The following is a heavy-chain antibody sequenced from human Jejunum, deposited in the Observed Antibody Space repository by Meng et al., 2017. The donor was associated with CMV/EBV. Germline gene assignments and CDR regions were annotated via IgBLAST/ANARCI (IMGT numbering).Heavy chain of an antibody. Sequence: VAGGSVTTNTYYSNWIRQPPGEGLEWIGYIHHSGSTTQNPSLDSRVTMSVDASKNQISLRLRSVTAADTAIYYCARWGVVDAFDIWGQGTMVTVSS. CDR2: IHHSGST. J-gene: IGHJ3*02. CDR3: ARWGVVDAFDI. V-gene: IGHV4-61*01. CDR1: GGSVTTNTYY. D-gene: IGHD2-2*01.